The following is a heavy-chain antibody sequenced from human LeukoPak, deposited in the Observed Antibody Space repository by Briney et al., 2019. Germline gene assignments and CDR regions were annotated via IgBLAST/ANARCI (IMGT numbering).Heavy chain of an antibody. CDR3: ARARRYGDYSLTG. V-gene: IGHV1-69*05. Sequence: SVKVSCKASGGTFSSYAISWVRQAPGQGLEWMGGIIPILGTANYAQKFQGRVTITTDESTSTAYMELSSLRSEDPAVYSCARARRYGDYSLTGWGQGTLVTVSS. CDR1: GGTFSSYA. CDR2: IIPILGTA. J-gene: IGHJ4*02. D-gene: IGHD4-17*01.